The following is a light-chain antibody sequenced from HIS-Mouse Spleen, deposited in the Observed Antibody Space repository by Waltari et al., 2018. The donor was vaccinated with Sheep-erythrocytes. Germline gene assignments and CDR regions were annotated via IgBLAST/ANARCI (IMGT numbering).Light chain of an antibody. Sequence: QSALTQPRSVSGSPGQSVTISCTGTSSDVGGYNYVSLYQQHPGKAPKLMVYDVSKRPAGVPDRFSGSKSGNTASLTISELQAEDEADYYCCSYAGSYNHVFATGTKVTVL. CDR3: CSYAGSYNHV. CDR2: DVS. V-gene: IGLV2-11*01. CDR1: SSDVGGYNY. J-gene: IGLJ1*01.